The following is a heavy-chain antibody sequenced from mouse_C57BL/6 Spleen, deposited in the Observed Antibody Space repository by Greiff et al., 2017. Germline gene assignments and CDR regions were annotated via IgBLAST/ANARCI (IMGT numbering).Heavy chain of an antibody. V-gene: IGHV1-82*01. J-gene: IGHJ3*01. D-gene: IGHD4-1*01. Sequence: QVQLQQSGPELVKPGASVKISCKASGYAFSSSWMNWVKQRPGKGLEWIGRIYPGDGDTNYNGKFKGKATLTADKSSSTAYMQLSSLTSEDSAVYFCGRGGELRNWDVGAYWGQGTLVTVSA. CDR1: GYAFSSSW. CDR3: GRGGELRNWDVGAY. CDR2: IYPGDGDT.